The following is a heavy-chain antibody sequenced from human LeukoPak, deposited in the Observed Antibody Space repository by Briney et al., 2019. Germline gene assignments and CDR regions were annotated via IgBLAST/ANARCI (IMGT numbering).Heavy chain of an antibody. Sequence: SETLSLTCTVSGGSISSYYWSWIRQPPGKGLEWIGYIYYSGSTNYNPSLKSRVTISVDTSKNQFSLKLSSVTAADTAVYYCARHGAAANHYYYGMDVWGQGTTVTVSS. CDR1: GGSISSYY. CDR3: ARHGAAANHYYYGMDV. V-gene: IGHV4-59*08. CDR2: IYYSGST. J-gene: IGHJ6*02. D-gene: IGHD6-13*01.